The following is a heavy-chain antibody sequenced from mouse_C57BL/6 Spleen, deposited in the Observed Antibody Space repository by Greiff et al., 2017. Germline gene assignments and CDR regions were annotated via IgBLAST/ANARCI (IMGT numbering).Heavy chain of an antibody. CDR3: ATYDGDLFAY. Sequence: VQLQQPGAELVKPGASVKLSCKASGYTFTSYWMQWVKQRPGQGLEWIGEIDPSDGYTNYNQKFKGKATLTVDTSSSTAYMQLSSLTSEDSAVYCCATYDGDLFAYWGEGTLVTVSA. D-gene: IGHD2-13*01. CDR1: GYTFTSYW. CDR2: IDPSDGYT. J-gene: IGHJ3*01. V-gene: IGHV1-50*01.